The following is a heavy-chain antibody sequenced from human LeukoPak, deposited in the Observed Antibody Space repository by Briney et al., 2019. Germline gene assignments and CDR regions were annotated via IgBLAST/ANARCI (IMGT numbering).Heavy chain of an antibody. CDR3: ARGGGGNGDFDY. CDR2: ISYSGTT. Sequence: SETLSLTCTVSGGSISSYYWSWMRQPPGKGLEWIGYISYSGTTNYNPSLKSRVTISVDTSKNQFSLKLSSVTAADTAVYYCARGGGGNGDFDYWGQGTLVTVSS. V-gene: IGHV4-59*01. J-gene: IGHJ4*02. D-gene: IGHD1-1*01. CDR1: GGSISSYY.